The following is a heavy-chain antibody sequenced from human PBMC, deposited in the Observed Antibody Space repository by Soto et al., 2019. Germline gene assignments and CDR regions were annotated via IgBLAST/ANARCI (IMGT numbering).Heavy chain of an antibody. V-gene: IGHV4-4*07. Sequence: SETLSLTCTVSGASISGFYWSWIRKSAGKGLEWIGRIYATGTTDYNPSLKSRVMMSIDTSNNQFSLSLKSVTAADTAVYFCARAHAPTPPFDYWGQGTLVTVSS. J-gene: IGHJ4*02. D-gene: IGHD2-2*01. CDR1: GASISGFY. CDR3: ARAHAPTPPFDY. CDR2: IYATGTT.